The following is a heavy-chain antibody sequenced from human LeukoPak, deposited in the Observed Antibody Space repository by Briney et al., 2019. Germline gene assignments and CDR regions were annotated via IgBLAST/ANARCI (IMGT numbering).Heavy chain of an antibody. CDR1: GGIFSSYA. D-gene: IGHD3-22*01. V-gene: IGHV1-69*05. J-gene: IGHJ4*02. CDR3: ARDSYDSSGYYYVGDDY. CDR2: IIPIFGTA. Sequence: SVKVSCKASGGIFSSYAISWVRQAPGQGLEWMGRIIPIFGTANYAQKFQGRVTITTDESTSTAYMELSSLRSEDTAVYYCARDSYDSSGYYYVGDDYWGQGTLVTVSS.